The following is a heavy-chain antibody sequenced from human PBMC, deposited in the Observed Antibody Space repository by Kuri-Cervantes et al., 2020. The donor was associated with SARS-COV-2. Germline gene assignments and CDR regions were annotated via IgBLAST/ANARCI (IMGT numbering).Heavy chain of an antibody. V-gene: IGHV3-66*01. J-gene: IGHJ6*02. CDR3: ARGGSNYYGMDV. Sequence: GGSLRLSCAASGFTVSSNYMSWVRQAPGKGLEWVSVIYSGGSTYYADSVRGRFTISRDNSKNTLYLQMNSLRAEDTAVYYCARGGSNYYGMDVWGQGTTVTVSS. D-gene: IGHD4-11*01. CDR1: GFTVSSNY. CDR2: IYSGGST.